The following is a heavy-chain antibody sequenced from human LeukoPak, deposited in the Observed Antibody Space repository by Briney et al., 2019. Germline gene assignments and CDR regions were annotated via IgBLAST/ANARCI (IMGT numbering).Heavy chain of an antibody. D-gene: IGHD3-10*02. J-gene: IGHJ6*04. CDR1: GFTFTTYW. Sequence: GESLRLSCAASGFTFTTYWMNWVRQAPGKGLEWVSYISSSGSTIYYADSVKGRFTISRDNAKNSLYLQMNSLRAEDTAVYYCAELGITMIGGVWGKGTTVTISS. V-gene: IGHV3-48*04. CDR3: AELGITMIGGV. CDR2: ISSSGSTI.